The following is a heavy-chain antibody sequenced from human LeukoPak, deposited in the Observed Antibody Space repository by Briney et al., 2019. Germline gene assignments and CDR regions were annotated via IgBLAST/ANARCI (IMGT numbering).Heavy chain of an antibody. CDR1: GGSISSDY. V-gene: IGHV4-4*07. Sequence: PSETLSLTCTVSGGSISSDYWSWIRQPAGKGLEWIGRIYNSGSTNYNPSLKSRVTISLDTSKNQFSLKLSSVTAADTAVYYCARGRGYSGYFGYYYMDVWGKGTTVTISS. D-gene: IGHD5-12*01. J-gene: IGHJ6*03. CDR3: ARGRGYSGYFGYYYMDV. CDR2: IYNSGST.